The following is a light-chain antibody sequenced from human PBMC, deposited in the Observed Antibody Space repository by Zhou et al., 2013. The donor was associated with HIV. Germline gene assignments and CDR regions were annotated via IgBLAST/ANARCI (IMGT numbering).Light chain of an antibody. CDR2: AAS. Sequence: DIQMTQSPSSLSASVGDRVTITCRASQDIRNFLAWFQQKPGKVPKLLIYAASTLQSGVPSRFSGSGFGTDFTLTISSLQPEDVATYYCHKYNNAPLTFGGGTKVEIK. V-gene: IGKV1-27*01. CDR3: HKYNNAPLT. J-gene: IGKJ4*01. CDR1: QDIRNF.